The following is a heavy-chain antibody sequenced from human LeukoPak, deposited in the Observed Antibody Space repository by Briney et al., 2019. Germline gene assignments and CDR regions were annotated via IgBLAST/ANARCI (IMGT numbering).Heavy chain of an antibody. CDR3: ARLGVGYDIQHWFDP. D-gene: IGHD3-9*01. CDR2: MNPNSGNT. J-gene: IGHJ5*02. Sequence: ASVKVSCKASGCTFTSYDINRVRQATGQGVEWMGWMNPNSGNTGYAQKFQGRVTITRNTSIRKAYMELSSLRSDDTAVYYCARLGVGYDIQHWFDPWGQGTLVTVSS. V-gene: IGHV1-8*01. CDR1: GCTFTSYD.